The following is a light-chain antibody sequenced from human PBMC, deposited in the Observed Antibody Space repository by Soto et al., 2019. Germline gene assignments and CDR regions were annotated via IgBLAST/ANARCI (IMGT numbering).Light chain of an antibody. CDR3: QQRSSWPLT. CDR1: ESVSHY. CDR2: GTS. Sequence: EIVLTQSPATLSLSPGERATLSCRANESVSHYLAWYQQKPGQAPRLLIYGTSNKATGIPARFSGSGSGTDFTLTISTLEPEDFAVYYCQQRSSWPLTFGGGTKVEIK. V-gene: IGKV3-11*01. J-gene: IGKJ4*01.